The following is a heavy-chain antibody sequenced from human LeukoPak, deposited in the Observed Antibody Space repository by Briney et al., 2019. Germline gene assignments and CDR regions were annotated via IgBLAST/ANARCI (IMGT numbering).Heavy chain of an antibody. V-gene: IGHV1-69*05. D-gene: IGHD3-22*01. CDR3: ARGSYYYDSSGSPAFDI. Sequence: GASVKVSCKASGGTFSSYAIGWVRQPPGQGLEWMGGIIPIFGTANYAQKFQGRVTITTDESTSTAYMELSSLRSEDTAVYYCARGSYYYDSSGSPAFDIWGQGTMVTVSS. CDR1: GGTFSSYA. CDR2: IIPIFGTA. J-gene: IGHJ3*02.